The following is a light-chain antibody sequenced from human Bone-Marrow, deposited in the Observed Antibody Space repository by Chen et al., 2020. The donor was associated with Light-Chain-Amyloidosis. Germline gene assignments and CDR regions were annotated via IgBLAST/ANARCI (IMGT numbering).Light chain of an antibody. Sequence: HSSLTQPRSASGSPGPSVTISCPGTSSDVGGYNYVSWYQQHPGKAPKLMIYDVSKRPSGVPDRFSGSKSGNTASLTISGLQAEDEADYYCCSYAGSYTFVFGGGTKLTVL. CDR2: DVS. J-gene: IGLJ3*02. CDR3: CSYAGSYTFV. CDR1: SSDVGGYNY. V-gene: IGLV2-11*01.